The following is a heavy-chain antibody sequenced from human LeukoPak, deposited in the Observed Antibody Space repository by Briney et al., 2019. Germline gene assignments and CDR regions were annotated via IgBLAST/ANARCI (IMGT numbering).Heavy chain of an antibody. CDR2: INPSGGAT. CDR1: RYTFTSYY. J-gene: IGHJ4*02. Sequence: ASVKVSCKASRYTFTSYYMHWVRQAPGQGLEWMGIINPSGGATTYAQKFQGRVTMTRDMSTSTVYMELSSLRSEDTAIYYCARAIAARLFDFWGQGTLVTVSS. D-gene: IGHD6-6*01. V-gene: IGHV1-46*01. CDR3: ARAIAARLFDF.